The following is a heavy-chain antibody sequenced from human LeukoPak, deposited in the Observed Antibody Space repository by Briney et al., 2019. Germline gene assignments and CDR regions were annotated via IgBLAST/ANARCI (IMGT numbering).Heavy chain of an antibody. V-gene: IGHV3-53*01. CDR1: GFTVSSNY. CDR2: IYSGGST. CDR3: ARGDIDFWSKRWCYFDY. J-gene: IGHJ4*02. D-gene: IGHD3-3*01. Sequence: HTGGSLRLSCAASGFTVSSNYMSWVRQAPGKGLEWVSVIYSGGSTYYADSVKGRFTISRDNSKNTLYLQMNSLRAEDTAVYYCARGDIDFWSKRWCYFDYWGQGTLVTVSS.